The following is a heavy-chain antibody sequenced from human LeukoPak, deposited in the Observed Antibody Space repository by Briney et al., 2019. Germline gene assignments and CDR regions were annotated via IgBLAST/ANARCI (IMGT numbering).Heavy chain of an antibody. D-gene: IGHD3-22*01. V-gene: IGHV4-39*01. CDR3: ARRRYYDGSGLE. CDR2: IYYSGRT. Sequence: SETLSLTCSVSGDSVSRSDSYWDWIRQPPGKGLEWIGTIYYSGRTYYSPSLKSRVTMSVYPSNNQFSLNLRSVTAADTALYYCARRRYYDGSGLEWGQGTLLSVSS. J-gene: IGHJ1*01. CDR1: GDSVSRSDSY.